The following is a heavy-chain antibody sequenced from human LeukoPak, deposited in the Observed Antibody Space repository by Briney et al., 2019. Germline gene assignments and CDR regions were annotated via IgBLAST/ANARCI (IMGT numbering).Heavy chain of an antibody. D-gene: IGHD1-26*01. Sequence: GGSLRLSCAASEFIFSDYYMNWIRQAPGKGLEWVSFIASSGTAIYYADSVKGRFTISRDNAKNSLYLQMSSLRAEDTAVYYCATEIVGALWNWGQGTLVTVSS. CDR1: EFIFSDYY. V-gene: IGHV3-11*01. CDR3: ATEIVGALWN. J-gene: IGHJ4*02. CDR2: IASSGTAI.